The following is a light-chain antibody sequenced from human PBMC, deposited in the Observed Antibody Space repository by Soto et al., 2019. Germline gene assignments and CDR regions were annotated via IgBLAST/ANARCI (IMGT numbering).Light chain of an antibody. CDR1: QSVSSSY. Sequence: EIVLTQSPGTLSLSPGEGATLSCRASQSVSSSYIAWYQQRPGQTPSLLIYGASTRATGIPDRFSGSGSGTDFTLTISSLEPEDFAVYFCQQRSNWLTFGGGTKVDIK. CDR2: GAS. V-gene: IGKV3D-20*02. CDR3: QQRSNWLT. J-gene: IGKJ4*01.